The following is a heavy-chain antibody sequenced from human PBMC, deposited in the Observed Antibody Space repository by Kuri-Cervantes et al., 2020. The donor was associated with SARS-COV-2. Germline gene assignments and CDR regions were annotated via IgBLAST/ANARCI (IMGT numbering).Heavy chain of an antibody. CDR3: ARDRPANYYGSGSSLDAFDI. CDR1: GFTFSSYS. CDR2: ISSSSSYI. V-gene: IGHV3-21*01. D-gene: IGHD3-10*01. J-gene: IGHJ3*02. Sequence: GESLKISWAASGFTFSSYSMNWVRQAPGKGLEWVSSISSSSSYIYYADSVKGRFTISRDNAKNSLYLQMNSLRAEDTAVYYCARDRPANYYGSGSSLDAFDIWGQGTMVTVSS.